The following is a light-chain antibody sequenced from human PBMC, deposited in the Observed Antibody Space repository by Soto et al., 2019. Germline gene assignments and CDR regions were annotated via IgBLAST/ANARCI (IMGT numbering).Light chain of an antibody. J-gene: IGLJ2*01. CDR2: EVS. Sequence: QSALTQPASVSGSPGQSITICCIGTNSDVGGYDFVSWYQQHPGKAPKLLIYEVSNRPSGVSNRFSGSKSGNTASLTISGLQAEVEADYYYSSFSVTITLLFGGGTKVTVL. V-gene: IGLV2-14*01. CDR1: NSDVGGYDF. CDR3: SSFSVTITLL.